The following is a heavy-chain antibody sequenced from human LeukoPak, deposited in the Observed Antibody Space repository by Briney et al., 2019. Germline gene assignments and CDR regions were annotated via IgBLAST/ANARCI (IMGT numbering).Heavy chain of an antibody. Sequence: AGGSLRLSCAASGFTLSSYGMHWVRQAPGKGLEWVAFIRYDGSNKYYADSVKGRFTISRDNSKNTLYLQMNSLRAEDTAVYYCAKNRQWLVLNYYYGMDVWGQGTTVTVSS. V-gene: IGHV3-30*02. CDR1: GFTLSSYG. CDR2: IRYDGSNK. D-gene: IGHD6-19*01. CDR3: AKNRQWLVLNYYYGMDV. J-gene: IGHJ6*02.